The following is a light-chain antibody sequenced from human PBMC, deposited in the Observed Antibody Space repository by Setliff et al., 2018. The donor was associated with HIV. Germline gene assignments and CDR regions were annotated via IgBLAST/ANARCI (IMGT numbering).Light chain of an antibody. CDR1: SSDVGGYSY. CDR2: EVR. V-gene: IGLV2-14*01. J-gene: IGLJ1*01. CDR3: SPYAITNTLP. Sequence: QSALTQPASVSGSPGQSITISCTGTSSDVGGYSYVSWYQQHPGKAPKLIIYEVRNRPSGVSNRFSGSKSGNTASLTISGLQAEDEADYYCSPYAITNTLPFGTGTKVTVL.